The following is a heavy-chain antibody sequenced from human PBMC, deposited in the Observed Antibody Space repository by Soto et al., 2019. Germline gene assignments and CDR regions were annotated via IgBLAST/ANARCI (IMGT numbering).Heavy chain of an antibody. CDR1: GFTVNINY. CDR2: FYVGGTT. V-gene: IGHV3-53*01. CDR3: ANTQNSSSWHGIAFDI. Sequence: GGSLRLSCAASGFTVNINYMSWVRQAPGKGLEWVSVFYVGGTTHYADSVKGRFTISRDNSKNTVYLQMNNVRAEDTAVYYCANTQNSSSWHGIAFDIWGRGTMVTVSS. D-gene: IGHD6-13*01. J-gene: IGHJ3*02.